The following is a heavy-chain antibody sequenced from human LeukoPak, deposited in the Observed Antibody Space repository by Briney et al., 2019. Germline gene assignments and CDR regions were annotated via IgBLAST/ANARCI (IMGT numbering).Heavy chain of an antibody. V-gene: IGHV3-21*01. CDR1: GFIFSSYS. D-gene: IGHD6-13*01. J-gene: IGHJ6*03. CDR2: ISSSSGYI. CDR3: ARTVYSSSWYYYYYMDV. Sequence: GGSLRLSCAASGFIFSSYSMNWVRQAPGKGLEWVSYISSSSGYIYYADSVKGRFTISRDNAKNTLYLQMNSLRAEDTAVYYCARTVYSSSWYYYYYMDVWGKGTTVTVSS.